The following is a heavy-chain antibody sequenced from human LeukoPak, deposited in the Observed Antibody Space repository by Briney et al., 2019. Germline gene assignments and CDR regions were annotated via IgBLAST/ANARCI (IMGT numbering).Heavy chain of an antibody. V-gene: IGHV4-34*01. CDR2: INHSGST. J-gene: IGHJ5*02. D-gene: IGHD2-15*01. CDR1: GGSFSGYY. CDR3: ARFRLVVVVVAASRGGRNWFDP. Sequence: NPSETLSLTCAVYGGSFSGYYWSWIRQPPGQGLEWIGEINHSGSTNDNPSLKSRVTISVDTYKNQFYLELSCVTAADTAVYYCARFRLVVVVVAASRGGRNWFDPWGQGTLVTVS.